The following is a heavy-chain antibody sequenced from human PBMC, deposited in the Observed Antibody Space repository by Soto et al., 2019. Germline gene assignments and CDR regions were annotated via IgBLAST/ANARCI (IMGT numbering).Heavy chain of an antibody. CDR2: ISGITGYI. CDR1: GFTFSDYY. D-gene: IGHD6-13*01. CDR3: ARGGGAAADFDY. V-gene: IGHV3-11*06. Sequence: GGSLRLSCAASGFTFSDYYMSWLRQAPGKGLEWVSYISGITGYISYADSVKGRFTISRDNAKNSLYLQMNSLRAEDTAVYYCARGGGAAADFDYWGQGTLVTAPQ. J-gene: IGHJ4*02.